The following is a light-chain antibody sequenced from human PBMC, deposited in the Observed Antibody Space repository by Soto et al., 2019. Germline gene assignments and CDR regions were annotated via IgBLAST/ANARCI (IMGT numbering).Light chain of an antibody. CDR3: LPGYYFPHT. CDR2: AAS. CDR1: QDIRND. Sequence: AIQMTQSPSSLSASVGDRVTITCRASQDIRNDLGWYQQKPGKAPNLLIYAASTLQIGVPSRFSGSGSVTDFTLTISSLQPEDFATDYCLPGYYFPHTFGPGTKVDIK. V-gene: IGKV1-6*01. J-gene: IGKJ3*01.